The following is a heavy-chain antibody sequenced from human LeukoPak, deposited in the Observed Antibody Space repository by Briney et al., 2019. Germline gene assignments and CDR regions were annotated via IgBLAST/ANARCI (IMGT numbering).Heavy chain of an antibody. V-gene: IGHV3-33*01. Sequence: GGSLRLSCAASGFTFSSYGMHWVRQPPGKGLEWVAVIWYDGSNKYYADSVKGRFTISRDNSKNTLYLQMNSLRAEDTAVYYCARDLRGYSDYWGQGTLVTVSS. D-gene: IGHD3-16*02. CDR2: IWYDGSNK. CDR3: ARDLRGYSDY. J-gene: IGHJ4*02. CDR1: GFTFSSYG.